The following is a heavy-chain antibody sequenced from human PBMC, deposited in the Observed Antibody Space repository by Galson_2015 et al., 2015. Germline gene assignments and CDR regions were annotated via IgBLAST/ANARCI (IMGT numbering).Heavy chain of an antibody. D-gene: IGHD1-26*01. Sequence: LRLSCAASGFTFSDYYMSWLRQAPGKGLEWIGSIYYSGSTYYNPSLKSRVTISVDTSKNQFSLKLSSVTAADTAVYYCAREDWGGAPFDYWGQGTLVTVSS. CDR1: GFTFSDYY. CDR2: IYYSGST. J-gene: IGHJ4*02. CDR3: AREDWGGAPFDY. V-gene: IGHV4-38-2*02.